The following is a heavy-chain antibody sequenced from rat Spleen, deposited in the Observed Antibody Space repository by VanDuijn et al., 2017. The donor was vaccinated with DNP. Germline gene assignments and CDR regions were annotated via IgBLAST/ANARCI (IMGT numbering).Heavy chain of an antibody. D-gene: IGHD1-1*01. V-gene: IGHV5-62*01. CDR1: GFTFSNYG. CDR3: ARSSYYSAQRFAY. CDR2: ISSTSGT. Sequence: VQLVESGGGLVQPGKSLKLSCSASGFTFSNYGMHWIRQAPGKGLNWVAFISSTSGTVYTDAVRERFTISRDNAEDTLYLQLNSLKSEDTAIYYCARSSYYSAQRFAYWGQGTLVTVSS. J-gene: IGHJ3*01.